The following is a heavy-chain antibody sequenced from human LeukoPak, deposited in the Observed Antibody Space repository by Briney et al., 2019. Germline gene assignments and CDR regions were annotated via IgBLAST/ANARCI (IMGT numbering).Heavy chain of an antibody. D-gene: IGHD5-12*01. V-gene: IGHV3-48*03. CDR2: ISSSGSTI. J-gene: IGHJ4*02. Sequence: PGGSLRLSCAASGFTFSSYEMNWVRQAPGKGLEWVSYISSSGSTIYYADSVKGRFTISRDNAKNSLYLKMNSLRAEDTAVYYCARMGTRRGYSGYVDYWGQGTLVTVSS. CDR3: ARMGTRRGYSGYVDY. CDR1: GFTFSSYE.